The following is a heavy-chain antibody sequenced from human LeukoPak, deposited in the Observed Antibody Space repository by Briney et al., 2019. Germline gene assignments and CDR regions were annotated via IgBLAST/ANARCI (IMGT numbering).Heavy chain of an antibody. D-gene: IGHD6-19*01. CDR2: ISYDGSNK. Sequence: GGSLRLSCAASGFTFSSYAMHWVRQAPGKGLEWVAVISYDGSNKYYADSVKGRFTISRDNSKNTLYLQMNSLRAEDTAVYYCARDGPYDSSGWYMRNYFDYWGQGTLVTVSS. J-gene: IGHJ4*02. V-gene: IGHV3-30*04. CDR1: GFTFSSYA. CDR3: ARDGPYDSSGWYMRNYFDY.